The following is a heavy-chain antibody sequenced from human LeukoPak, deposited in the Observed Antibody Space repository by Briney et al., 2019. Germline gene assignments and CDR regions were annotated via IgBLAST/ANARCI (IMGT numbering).Heavy chain of an antibody. Sequence: PGGSLRLSCAASGFTFSNYGMHWVRQAPGKGLEWVAVISYDGSNKYYADSVKGRFTISRDNSKNTLYLQMNSLRAEDTAVYYCARAPGDTAMVFFDYWGQGTLVTVSS. J-gene: IGHJ4*02. D-gene: IGHD5-18*01. CDR3: ARAPGDTAMVFFDY. CDR1: GFTFSNYG. CDR2: ISYDGSNK. V-gene: IGHV3-30*03.